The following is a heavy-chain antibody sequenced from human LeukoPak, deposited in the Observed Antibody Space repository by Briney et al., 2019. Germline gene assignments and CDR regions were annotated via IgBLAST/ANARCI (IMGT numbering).Heavy chain of an antibody. CDR3: AKRPGVAMAGILGAFFDF. D-gene: IGHD6-19*01. CDR1: GFTFSSYA. J-gene: IGHJ4*02. CDR2: TVGDGGST. V-gene: IGHV3-23*01. Sequence: GGSLRLSCAASGFTFSSYAMTWVRQAPGKGLEWVSGTVGDGGSTYYSESVKGRFTISRDNSKNTLYLQMNSLRAEDTAVYYCAKRPGVAMAGILGAFFDFWGQGTLVTVSS.